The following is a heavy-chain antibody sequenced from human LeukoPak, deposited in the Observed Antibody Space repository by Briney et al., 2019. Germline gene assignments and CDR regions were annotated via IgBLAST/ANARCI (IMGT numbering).Heavy chain of an antibody. J-gene: IGHJ4*02. V-gene: IGHV3-23*01. Sequence: PGGSLRLSCAASGLTFSDYSMTWVRQAPGKGRFWVSGISAGGGSTYYADSVKGRFSISRDNSRNTLYLQLNSLRAEDTAVYYCAKDAAGPEYWGQGTLVTVSS. CDR2: ISAGGGST. D-gene: IGHD6-13*01. CDR3: AKDAAGPEY. CDR1: GLTFSDYS.